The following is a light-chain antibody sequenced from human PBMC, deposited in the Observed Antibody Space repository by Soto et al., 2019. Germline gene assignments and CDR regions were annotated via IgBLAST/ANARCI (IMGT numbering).Light chain of an antibody. J-gene: IGKJ1*01. CDR1: QCISSW. CDR2: EAS. Sequence: DIQMTQSPSTLSASVGDRVSITCRASQCISSWLAWYQQKPGKAPKMLIYEASSVESGVPSRFRGSGSGTEFTLTISSLQPDDFAIYYCQEYLSSSWTFGQGTKVEIK. V-gene: IGKV1-5*03. CDR3: QEYLSSSWT.